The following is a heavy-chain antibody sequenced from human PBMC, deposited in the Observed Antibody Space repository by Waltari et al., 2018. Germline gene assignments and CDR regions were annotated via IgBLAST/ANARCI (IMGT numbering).Heavy chain of an antibody. CDR3: ATHDTFDI. CDR2: IILVLDTA. J-gene: IGHJ3*02. V-gene: IGHV1-69*04. CDR1: GGPFPTYG. D-gene: IGHD1-1*01. Sequence: QVLLVQSGAAVKKPGSSVKVSCRASGGPFPTYGISWVRQAPGQGLEWMGKIILVLDTADYAQKFRGRVTITADKSTDTVYMELSGLRSEDTATYYCATHDTFDIWGQGTFVRVSS.